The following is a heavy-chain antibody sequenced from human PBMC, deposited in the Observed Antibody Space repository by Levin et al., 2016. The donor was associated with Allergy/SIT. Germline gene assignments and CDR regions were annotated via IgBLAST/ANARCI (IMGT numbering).Heavy chain of an antibody. V-gene: IGHV1-18*04. J-gene: IGHJ6*03. D-gene: IGHD5-18*01. CDR2: ISAYNGNT. CDR3: ARGGRIQPRSNHPYYYMDV. CDR1: GYTFTSYG. Sequence: ASVKVSCKASGYTFTSYGISWVRQAPGQGLEWMGWISAYNGNTNYAQKLQGRVTMTTDTSTSTAYMELRSLRSDDTAVYYCARGGRIQPRSNHPYYYMDVWGKGTTVTVSS.